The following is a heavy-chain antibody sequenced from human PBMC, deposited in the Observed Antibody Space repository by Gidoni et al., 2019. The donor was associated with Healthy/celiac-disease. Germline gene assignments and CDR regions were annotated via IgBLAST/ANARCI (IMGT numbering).Heavy chain of an antibody. CDR1: GGSFSGYY. CDR2: INPSGST. J-gene: IGHJ6*02. D-gene: IGHD6-19*01. CDR3: ARGWSEWLVFRYYYGMDV. Sequence: QVQLQPWGAGLLTPSETQSLTCAVYGGSFSGYYWSWIRQPTGKGLEWIGEINPSGSTNYNPSLKSRVTISVNTSKSQFSLKLSSVTAADTAVYDCARGWSEWLVFRYYYGMDVWGQGTTVTVSS. V-gene: IGHV4-34*01.